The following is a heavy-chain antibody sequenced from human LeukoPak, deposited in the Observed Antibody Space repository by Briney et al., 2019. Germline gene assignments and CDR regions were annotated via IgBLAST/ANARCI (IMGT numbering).Heavy chain of an antibody. Sequence: GGSLRLSCAASGFTVSTYYMSWVRQAPGKGLEWVSVLYTGGSTYYADSVKGRFTVSRDNSKNTLYLQMNSLRAEDTAVYYCAREPTPDYYDSSGYPDYWGQGTLVTVSS. V-gene: IGHV3-66*01. CDR2: LYTGGST. CDR3: AREPTPDYYDSSGYPDY. J-gene: IGHJ4*02. D-gene: IGHD3-22*01. CDR1: GFTVSTYY.